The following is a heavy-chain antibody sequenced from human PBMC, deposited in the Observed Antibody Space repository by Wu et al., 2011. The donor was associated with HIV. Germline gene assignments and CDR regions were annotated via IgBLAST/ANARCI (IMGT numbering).Heavy chain of an antibody. V-gene: IGHV1-8*03. J-gene: IGHJ3*02. CDR2: MHPNSGNT. Sequence: QVQLVQSGAEVKKPGASVKVSCKASGYTFTSYDINWVRQATGQGLEWMGWMHPNSGNTGYAQKFQGRVTITRNTSISTAYMELTSLTSDDTAVYFCATFTIFGENAFDIWGQGTMVTVSS. CDR1: GYTFTSYD. CDR3: ATFTIFGENAFDI. D-gene: IGHD3-3*01.